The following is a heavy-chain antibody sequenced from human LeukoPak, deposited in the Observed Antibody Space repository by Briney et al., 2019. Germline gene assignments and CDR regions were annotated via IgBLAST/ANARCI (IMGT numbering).Heavy chain of an antibody. CDR2: LYRDGTT. V-gene: IGHV3-53*01. CDR3: ARVGYYGDYALALDH. Sequence: GGSLRLSCVASGFDVSSNYMSWVRQAPGKGLDWVSLLYRDGTTYYAESVKGRFTISRDSSKSTLYLQMNSLTVEDTALYYCARVGYYGDYALALDHRGQGTLVSVSS. J-gene: IGHJ4*02. CDR1: GFDVSSNY. D-gene: IGHD4-17*01.